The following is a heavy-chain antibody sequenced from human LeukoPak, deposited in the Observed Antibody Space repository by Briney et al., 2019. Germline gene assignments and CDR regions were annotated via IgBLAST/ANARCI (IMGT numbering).Heavy chain of an antibody. CDR1: GFTFSTFW. Sequence: GGSLRLSCAASGFTFSTFWVHWVRQTPGKGLVWVSRISNDGSTTHYADSVKGRFTISRDNAKNTLFLHMNSLRAEDTAVYYCNVRWGPNSDYWGQGTLVTVSS. CDR3: NVRWGPNSDY. V-gene: IGHV3-74*01. D-gene: IGHD7-27*01. CDR2: ISNDGSTT. J-gene: IGHJ4*02.